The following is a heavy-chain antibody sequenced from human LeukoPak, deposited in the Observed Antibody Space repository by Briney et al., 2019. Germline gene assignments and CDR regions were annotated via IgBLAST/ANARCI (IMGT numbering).Heavy chain of an antibody. CDR2: ISSNGGNT. CDR3: VKETSVVTPVFD. J-gene: IGHJ4*02. V-gene: IGHV3-64D*06. Sequence: PGGSLRLSCSASGFTFSRYKMHWVRQAPGKGLEYVSGISSNGGNTDYADSVKGRFTISRDNSKNTLYLQLSTLRPEDTAVYYCVKETSVVTPVFDWGQGTLVTVSS. D-gene: IGHD4-23*01. CDR1: GFTFSRYK.